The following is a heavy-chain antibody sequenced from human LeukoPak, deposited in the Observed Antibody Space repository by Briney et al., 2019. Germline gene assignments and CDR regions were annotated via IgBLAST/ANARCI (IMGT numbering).Heavy chain of an antibody. J-gene: IGHJ6*02. Sequence: GASVKVSCKASGGTFSSYAISWVRQAPGQGLEWMGWINPNSGGTNYAQKFQGRVTMTRDTSISTAYMELSRLRSDDTAVYYCARDLAVAAAGPGYYYYGMDVWGQGTTVTVSS. CDR2: INPNSGGT. CDR1: GGTFSSYA. V-gene: IGHV1-2*02. D-gene: IGHD6-13*01. CDR3: ARDLAVAAAGPGYYYYGMDV.